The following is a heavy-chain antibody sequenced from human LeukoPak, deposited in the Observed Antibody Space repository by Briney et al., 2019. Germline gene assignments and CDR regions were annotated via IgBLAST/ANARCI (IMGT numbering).Heavy chain of an antibody. CDR2: ISHDGTNQ. CDR3: AKDVDPFGSGSYVEGFDY. V-gene: IGHV3-30*18. D-gene: IGHD3-10*01. Sequence: PGGSLRLSCAASGFTFSSYGMHWVRQAPGKGLEWVAVISHDGTNQYYADSVKGRLTISRDNSKNTLYVQMNSLRAEDTAVYYCAKDVDPFGSGSYVEGFDYWGQGTLVTVSS. CDR1: GFTFSSYG. J-gene: IGHJ4*02.